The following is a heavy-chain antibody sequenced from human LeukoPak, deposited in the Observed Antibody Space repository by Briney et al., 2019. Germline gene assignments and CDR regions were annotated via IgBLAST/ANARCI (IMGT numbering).Heavy chain of an antibody. CDR2: IYYSGST. V-gene: IGHV4-39*01. CDR3: ASPYYYGSGGYPAFDI. J-gene: IGHJ3*02. CDR1: GGSISSSSYY. Sequence: PSETLSLTCTVSGGSISSSSYYWGWLRQPPGKGLEWIGSIYYSGSTYYNPSLKSRVTISVDTSKNQFSLKLSSVTAADTAVYYCASPYYYGSGGYPAFDIWGQGTMVTVSS. D-gene: IGHD3-10*01.